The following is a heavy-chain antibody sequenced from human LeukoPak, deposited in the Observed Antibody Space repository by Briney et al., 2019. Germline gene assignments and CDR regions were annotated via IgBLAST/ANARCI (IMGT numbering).Heavy chain of an antibody. J-gene: IGHJ6*02. D-gene: IGHD3-10*01. CDR2: IWYDGSNK. CDR1: GFTFSSYG. V-gene: IGHV3-33*01. Sequence: GGSLRLSCAASGFTFSSYGMHWVRQAPGKGLEWVAVIWYDGSNKYYADSVKGRFTISRDNSKNTLYLQMNSLRAEDTAVYYCARDTSVYYYGSGNRDHGMDVWGQGTTVTVSS. CDR3: ARDTSVYYYGSGNRDHGMDV.